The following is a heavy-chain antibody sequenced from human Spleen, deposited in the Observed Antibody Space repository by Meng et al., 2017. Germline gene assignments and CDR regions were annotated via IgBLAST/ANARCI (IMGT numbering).Heavy chain of an antibody. D-gene: IGHD1-26*01. CDR2: INHSRST. J-gene: IGHJ4*02. Sequence: QVLRPAWVEMLSTPSATLHPLCVFSGSSCSDYCWSWIRQPPGKGLDWIGEINHSRSTNNTPSLESLATIAVDTTQNTLSLKLSSVTAADSAVYYCARGPTAIAHDFDYWGQGTLVTISS. CDR1: GSSCSDYC. V-gene: IGHV4-34*04. CDR3: ARGPTAIAHDFDY.